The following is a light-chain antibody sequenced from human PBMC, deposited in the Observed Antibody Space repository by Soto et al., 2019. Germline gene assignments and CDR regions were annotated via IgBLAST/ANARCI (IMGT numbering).Light chain of an antibody. CDR3: HQYGDSPL. CDR2: GAS. J-gene: IGKJ3*01. CDR1: QSVRSSY. V-gene: IGKV3-20*01. Sequence: EIVLTQSPGTLSLSPGERATLSCRASQSVRSSYLAWYQQKPGQAPRLLIYGASIRATGTPDRFGGSGSGTDFTLTISRLEPEDFAVYYCHQYGDSPLFGPGTKVDTK.